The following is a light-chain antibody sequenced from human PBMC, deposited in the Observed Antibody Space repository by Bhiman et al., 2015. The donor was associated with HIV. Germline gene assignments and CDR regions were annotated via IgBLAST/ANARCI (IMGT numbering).Light chain of an antibody. V-gene: IGLV1-51*01. J-gene: IGLJ2*01. CDR3: GTWDNSLTMVV. CDR1: TSNIGTNY. Sequence: ELTQPPSVSAAPGQQVTISCSGTTSNIGTNYVSWYQQMPPAAPKLLIYDNKKRPSDIPDRFSGSKSGTSATLAIAGLQSGDEADYFCGTWDNSLTMVVFGEGTKLTVL. CDR2: DNK.